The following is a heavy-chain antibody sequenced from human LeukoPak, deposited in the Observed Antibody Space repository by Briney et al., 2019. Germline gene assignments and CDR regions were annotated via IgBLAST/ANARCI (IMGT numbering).Heavy chain of an antibody. Sequence: ASVKVSCTASGYTFTDYYMHWVRQAPGQGLEWMGWINPDSADTHYAQRFLGRVTMTRDTSISTAYMELNRLTSDDTAVYYCARQEQVWVDSWGQGTLVTVSS. CDR3: ARQEQVWVDS. CDR1: GYTFTDYY. J-gene: IGHJ5*01. V-gene: IGHV1-2*02. CDR2: INPDSADT. D-gene: IGHD1-26*01.